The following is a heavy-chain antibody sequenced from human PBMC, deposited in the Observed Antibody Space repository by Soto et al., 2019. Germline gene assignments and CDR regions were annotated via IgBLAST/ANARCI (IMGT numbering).Heavy chain of an antibody. D-gene: IGHD2-2*01. CDR3: ARDLYDIVVVPAAMVAFGAFDI. CDR1: GYTFTSYY. J-gene: IGHJ3*02. CDR2: INPGGGST. V-gene: IGHV1-46*01. Sequence: ASVKGSCKASGYTFTSYYMHWVRQAPGQGLGWMGIINPGGGSTSYAQKFQGRVTTTRDTSTSTVYMELSSLRSEDTAVYYCARDLYDIVVVPAAMVAFGAFDIWGQGTMVTVSS.